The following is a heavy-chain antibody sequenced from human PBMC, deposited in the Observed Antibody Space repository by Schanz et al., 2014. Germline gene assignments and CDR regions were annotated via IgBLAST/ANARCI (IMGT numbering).Heavy chain of an antibody. CDR1: GGSISSEY. J-gene: IGHJ3*02. CDR3: ARVVLGGDAFDI. Sequence: QLQLQESGPGLVKPSETLSLTCTVSGGSISSEYWSWIRQPAGKGLEWIGRIYNSGKTNYNPSLESRVSMSVDTSKKQLSLKLRSVSAADTAVYYCARVVLGGDAFDIWGQGTMVTVS. D-gene: IGHD3-10*01. CDR2: IYNSGKT. V-gene: IGHV4-4*07.